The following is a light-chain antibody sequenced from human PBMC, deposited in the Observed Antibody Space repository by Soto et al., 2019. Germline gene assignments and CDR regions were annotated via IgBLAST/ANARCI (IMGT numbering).Light chain of an antibody. CDR1: QRVLYSSNNRNS. Sequence: DIVMTKSPDSLAVSLGERATINCRSNQRVLYSSNNRNSLAWYQQKPGQPPRLLIYCASTRECGVPGRFSGSGSGSDFTLTISSLQAEDVAVYYCQQYYFTPWTFGQGTKVEVK. CDR3: QQYYFTPWT. J-gene: IGKJ1*01. V-gene: IGKV4-1*01. CDR2: CAS.